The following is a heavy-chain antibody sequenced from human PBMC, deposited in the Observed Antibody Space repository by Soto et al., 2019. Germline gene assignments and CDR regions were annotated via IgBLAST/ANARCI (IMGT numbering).Heavy chain of an antibody. D-gene: IGHD4-4*01. V-gene: IGHV3-23*01. CDR1: GFTFSSYA. CDR3: AKFYYVHVGLTTHDY. CDR2: ISGSGGST. Sequence: GGSLRLSCAASGFTFSSYAMSWVRQAPGKGLEWVSAISGSGGSTYYADSVKGRFTISRDNSKNTLYLQMNSLRAEDTAVYYCAKFYYVHVGLTTHDYWGQGTLVTVSS. J-gene: IGHJ4*02.